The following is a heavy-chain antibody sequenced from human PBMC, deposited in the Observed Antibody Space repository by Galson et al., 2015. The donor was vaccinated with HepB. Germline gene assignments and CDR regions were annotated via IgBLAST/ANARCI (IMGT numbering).Heavy chain of an antibody. CDR2: ISSSSSTI. CDR3: ARGRYYDSSGLDY. V-gene: IGHV3-48*01. J-gene: IGHJ4*02. CDR1: GFTFSSYS. D-gene: IGHD3-22*01. Sequence: SLRLSCAASGFTFSSYSMNWVRQAPGKGLEWVSYISSSSSTIYYADSVKGRFTISRDNAKNSLYLQMNSLRAEDTAVYYCARGRYYDSSGLDYWGQGTLVTVSS.